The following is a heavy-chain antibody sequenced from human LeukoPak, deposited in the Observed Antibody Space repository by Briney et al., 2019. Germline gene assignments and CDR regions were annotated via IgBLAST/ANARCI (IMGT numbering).Heavy chain of an antibody. Sequence: SETLSLTCSVSGGSISSYYWSWIRQPPGKGLEWIGYIYYSGTTSYNPSLESRVTISVDTSKNQFSLRLRSVTAADTAVYYCARGNNYWGQGTLVTVSS. CDR3: ARGNNY. V-gene: IGHV4-59*01. CDR2: IYYSGTT. D-gene: IGHD2/OR15-2a*01. J-gene: IGHJ4*02. CDR1: GGSISSYY.